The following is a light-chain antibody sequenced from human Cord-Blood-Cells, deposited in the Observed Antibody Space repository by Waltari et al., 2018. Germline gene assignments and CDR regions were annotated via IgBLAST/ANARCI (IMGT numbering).Light chain of an antibody. J-gene: IGLJ2*01. V-gene: IGLV2-11*01. CDR2: DVS. CDR1: SSDVGGYNY. Sequence: SALTQPRSESGSPGKSATISCTGTSSDVGGYNYVSWYQQHPGKAPKHMIYDVSKRPSGVPDRFSGSKSGNTASLTISGLQAEDEADYYCCSYAGSYTVVFGGGTKLTVL. CDR3: CSYAGSYTVV.